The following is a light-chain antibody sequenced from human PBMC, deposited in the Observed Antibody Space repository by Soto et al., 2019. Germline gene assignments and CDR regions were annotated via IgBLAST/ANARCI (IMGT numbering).Light chain of an antibody. CDR2: EVT. J-gene: IGLJ1*01. CDR1: SSDVGGSNF. V-gene: IGLV2-8*01. CDR3: SSSAGSNNYV. Sequence: QSVLTQPPSASGSPGQSVTISCSGTSSDVGGSNFVSWYQQHPGKAPKFLIYEVTKRPEGVPARFSGSKSGNTASLTLSGLQAEDEADYYCSSSAGSNNYVFGTGTKVTVL.